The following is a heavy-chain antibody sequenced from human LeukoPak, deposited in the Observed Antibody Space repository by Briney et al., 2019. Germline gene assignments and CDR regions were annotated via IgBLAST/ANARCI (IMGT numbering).Heavy chain of an antibody. CDR1: GGSISSGGYY. V-gene: IGHV4-31*03. CDR2: IYYSGST. J-gene: IGHJ5*02. Sequence: PSETLSLTCTVSGGSISSGGYYWSWIRQHPGKGLEWIGYIYYSGSTYYNPSLKSRVTISVDTSKNQFSLKLSSVTAADTAVYCCARTYMTSARFDPWGQGTLVTVSS. CDR3: ARTYMTSARFDP. D-gene: IGHD2-21*02.